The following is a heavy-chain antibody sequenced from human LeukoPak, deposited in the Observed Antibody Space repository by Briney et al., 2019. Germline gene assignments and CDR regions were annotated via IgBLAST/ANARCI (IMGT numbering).Heavy chain of an antibody. D-gene: IGHD4-17*01. J-gene: IGHJ4*02. CDR3: ARDSMTTVTVFDY. V-gene: IGHV3-9*01. CDR1: GFTFDDYA. CDR2: ISWNSGSI. Sequence: GGSLRLSCAASGFTFDDYAMHWVRQAPGKGLEWVSGISWNSGSIGYADSVKGRFTISRDNAKNSLYLQMNSLRAEDTAVYYCARDSMTTVTVFDYWGQGTLVTVSS.